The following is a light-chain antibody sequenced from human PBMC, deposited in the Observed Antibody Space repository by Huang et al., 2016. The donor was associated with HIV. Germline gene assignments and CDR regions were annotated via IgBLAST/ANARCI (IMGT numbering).Light chain of an antibody. CDR2: WAS. CDR1: QSVLYSSNSKNY. CDR3: QQYYSTPMYT. Sequence: DIVLTQSPDSLAVSLGERATINCKSSQSVLYSSNSKNYLTWYQQKPGQPPKLLIYWASTLESGGPDRFSGSGSGTDFTLTISSLQAEDVAVYYCQQYYSTPMYTFGQGTKLEIK. V-gene: IGKV4-1*01. J-gene: IGKJ2*01.